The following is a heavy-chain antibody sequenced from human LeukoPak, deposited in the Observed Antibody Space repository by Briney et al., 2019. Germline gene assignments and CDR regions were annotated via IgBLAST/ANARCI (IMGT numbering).Heavy chain of an antibody. D-gene: IGHD6-13*01. V-gene: IGHV1-2*02. J-gene: IGHJ3*02. CDR3: ARETLMYSSSWYGAQDAFDI. CDR1: GYTFTAYY. CDR2: INPNSGGT. Sequence: ASVKVSCKASGYTFTAYYIHWVRQAPGQGLEWMGWINPNSGGTNYAQKFQGRVTMTRDTSISTAYMELSRLRSDDTAVYYCARETLMYSSSWYGAQDAFDIWGQGTMVTVSS.